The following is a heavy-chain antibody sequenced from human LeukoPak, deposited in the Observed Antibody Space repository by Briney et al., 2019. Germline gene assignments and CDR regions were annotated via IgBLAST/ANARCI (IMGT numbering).Heavy chain of an antibody. D-gene: IGHD3-22*01. J-gene: IGHJ4*02. CDR1: GFTFTSSA. CDR2: IVVGSGNT. CDR3: AADHYDSSGYYLDY. Sequence: SVKVSCKASGFTFTSSAMQWVRQARGQRLEWIGWIVVGSGNTNYAQKFQERVTITRDMSTSTAYMELSSLRSEDTAVYYCAADHYDSSGYYLDYWGQGTLVTVSS. V-gene: IGHV1-58*02.